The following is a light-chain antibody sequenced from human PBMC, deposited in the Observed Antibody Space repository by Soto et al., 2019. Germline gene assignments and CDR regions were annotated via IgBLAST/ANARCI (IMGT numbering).Light chain of an antibody. CDR1: QSIDIW. Sequence: DIQMTQSPFTLFASVGDRVTITCRASQSIDIWLAWYQQKPGKAPKLLIYKASSLESGVPSRFSGSGSGTEFTLTISSLQPDDFATYYCQQYNGFSRTFGQGTKVDIK. V-gene: IGKV1-5*03. CDR3: QQYNGFSRT. J-gene: IGKJ1*01. CDR2: KAS.